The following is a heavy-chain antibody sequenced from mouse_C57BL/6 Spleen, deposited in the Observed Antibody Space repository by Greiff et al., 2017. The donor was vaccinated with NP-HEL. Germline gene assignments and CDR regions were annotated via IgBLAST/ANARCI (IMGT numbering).Heavy chain of an antibody. J-gene: IGHJ3*01. CDR3: TTAAQLAWFAY. Sequence: EVQLQQSGAELVRPGASVKLSCTASGFNIKDYYMHWVKQRPEQGLEWIGRIDPEDGDTEYAPKFQGKATMTADTSSNTAYLQLSSLTSGDTAVYYCTTAAQLAWFAYWGQGTLVPVSA. V-gene: IGHV14-1*01. CDR2: IDPEDGDT. D-gene: IGHD6-1*01. CDR1: GFNIKDYY.